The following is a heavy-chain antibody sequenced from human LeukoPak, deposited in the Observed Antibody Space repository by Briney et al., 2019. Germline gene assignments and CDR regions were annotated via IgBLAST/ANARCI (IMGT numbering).Heavy chain of an antibody. J-gene: IGHJ4*02. CDR1: GFTFSSYG. CDR3: AKDDEEYYYDSSGFDY. D-gene: IGHD3-22*01. CDR2: IRYDGSNK. Sequence: PGGSLRLSCAASGFTFSSYGMHWVRQAPGKGLEWVAFIRYDGSNKYYADSVKGRFTISRDNSKNTLYLQMNSLRAEDTAVYYCAKDDEEYYYDSSGFDYWGQGTLVTVSS. V-gene: IGHV3-30*02.